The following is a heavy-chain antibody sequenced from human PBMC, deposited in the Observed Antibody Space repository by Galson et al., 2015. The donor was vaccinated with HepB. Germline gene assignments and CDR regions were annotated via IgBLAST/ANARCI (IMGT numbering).Heavy chain of an antibody. CDR3: ARDSPKTIFGVVIPQNDY. CDR1: GFTFSSYA. CDR2: ISYDGSNK. J-gene: IGHJ4*02. D-gene: IGHD3-3*01. Sequence: SLRLSCAASGFTFSSYAMHWVRQAPGKGLGWVAVISYDGSNKYYADSVKGQFTISRDNSKNTLYLQMNSLRAEDTAVYYCARDSPKTIFGVVIPQNDYWGQGTLVTVSS. V-gene: IGHV3-30-3*01.